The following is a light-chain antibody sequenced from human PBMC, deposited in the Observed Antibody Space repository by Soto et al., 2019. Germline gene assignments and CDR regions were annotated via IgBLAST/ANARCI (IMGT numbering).Light chain of an antibody. CDR2: GAS. CDR3: QQYGYSPIT. CDR1: QSVGTR. V-gene: IGKV3-20*01. Sequence: ILLTQSPDTLSLSPGERATLSCRAAQSVGTRLAWYQHKTGQAPRLLISGASSRATGIPDRFSGSGSGTDFTLTIDGLEPEDFVVYYCQQYGYSPITFGQGTRPAI. J-gene: IGKJ5*01.